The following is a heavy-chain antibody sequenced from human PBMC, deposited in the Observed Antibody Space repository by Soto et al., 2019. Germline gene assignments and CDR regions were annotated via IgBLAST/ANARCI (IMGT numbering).Heavy chain of an antibody. CDR1: GGSFSGYY. V-gene: IGHV4-34*01. J-gene: IGHJ6*02. D-gene: IGHD2-2*03. CDR2: INDSGST. CDR3: ARGGSSLQVRLVIGYSGLDV. Sequence: QVQLQQWGAEVLKPSETLSLTCVVNGGSFSGYYWSWIRQSQGKGLEWIGEINDSGSTDSNPSLESRVNISVDMSKNQFSLNLKSVTAEDSSVYHCARGGSSLQVRLVIGYSGLDVWGQGTTVTVSS.